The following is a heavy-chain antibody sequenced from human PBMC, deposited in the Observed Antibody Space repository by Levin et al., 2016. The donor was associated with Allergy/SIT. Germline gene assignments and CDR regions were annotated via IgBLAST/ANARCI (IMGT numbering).Heavy chain of an antibody. Sequence: LSLTCAASGFTFSTYGMHWVRQAPGKGLEWVAVISFDGSYKYYEDSVKGRFTISRDNSKNTLYLQMNSLRPEDTAIYYCAKDLGTARPDLVVVAVGPDYWGQGTLVTVSS. CDR3: AKDLGTARPDLVVVAVGPDY. CDR2: ISFDGSYK. V-gene: IGHV3-30*18. D-gene: IGHD2-15*01. CDR1: GFTFSTYG. J-gene: IGHJ4*02.